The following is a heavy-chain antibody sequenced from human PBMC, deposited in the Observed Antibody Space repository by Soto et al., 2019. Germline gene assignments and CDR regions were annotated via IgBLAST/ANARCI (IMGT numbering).Heavy chain of an antibody. CDR3: ARDRVVVVAANYYGMDV. J-gene: IGHJ6*02. Sequence: GGSLRLSCAASGFTFSSYSMNCVRQAPGKGLEWVSSISSSSSYIYYADSVKGRFTISRDDAKNSLYLQMNSLRAEDTAVYYCARDRVVVVAANYYGMDVWGQGTTVTVSS. V-gene: IGHV3-21*01. D-gene: IGHD2-15*01. CDR2: ISSSSSYI. CDR1: GFTFSSYS.